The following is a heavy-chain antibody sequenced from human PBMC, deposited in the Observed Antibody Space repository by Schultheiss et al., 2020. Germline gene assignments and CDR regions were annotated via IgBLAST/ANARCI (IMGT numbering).Heavy chain of an antibody. CDR1: GYTFTSYY. D-gene: IGHD6-13*01. Sequence: ASVKVSCKASGYTFTSYYMHWVRQAPGQGLEWMGWINPNSGGTNYAQKFQGWVTMTRDTSISTAYMELSRLRSDDTAVYYCARGIAAAGNWFDPWGQGTLVTVSA. J-gene: IGHJ5*02. CDR3: ARGIAAAGNWFDP. V-gene: IGHV1-2*04. CDR2: INPNSGGT.